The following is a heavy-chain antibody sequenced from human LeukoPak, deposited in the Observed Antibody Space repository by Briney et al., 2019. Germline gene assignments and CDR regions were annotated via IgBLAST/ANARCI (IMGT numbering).Heavy chain of an antibody. CDR2: MSYDGGNK. D-gene: IGHD1-20*01. V-gene: IGHV3-30*03. CDR1: GLTFSIYG. CDR3: AIYLEGLPSANFDY. J-gene: IGHJ4*02. Sequence: AGGSLRLSCAASGLTFSIYGMHGVRQAPGKGLEWVAVMSYDGGNKYDADSVKGRFTISRDNSKNTLYMQMNSLRAEDTAVYYCAIYLEGLPSANFDYWGQGTLVTVSS.